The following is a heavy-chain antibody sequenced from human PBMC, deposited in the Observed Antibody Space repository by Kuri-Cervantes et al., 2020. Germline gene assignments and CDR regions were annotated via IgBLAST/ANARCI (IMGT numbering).Heavy chain of an antibody. J-gene: IGHJ4*02. V-gene: IGHV3-33*08. CDR1: GFIYSNAY. CDR2: IWYDGSNK. Sequence: GGSLRLSCAASGFIYSNAYMSWVRQAPGKGLEWVAVIWYDGSNKYYADSVKGRFTVSRDNSINTLYLQLSSLRPEDTAVYYCARGNKYCSVTSCHTSFDFWGQGALVTVSS. D-gene: IGHD2-15*01. CDR3: ARGNKYCSVTSCHTSFDF.